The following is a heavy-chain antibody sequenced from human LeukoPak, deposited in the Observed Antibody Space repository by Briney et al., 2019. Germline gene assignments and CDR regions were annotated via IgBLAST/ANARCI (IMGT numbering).Heavy chain of an antibody. CDR1: GYSISSGYY. D-gene: IGHD2-8*02. J-gene: IGHJ4*02. CDR3: ARCTGDRHDY. CDR2: IYHSGST. V-gene: IGHV4-38-2*01. Sequence: SETLSLTCAVSGYSISSGYYWGWIRQPPGKGLEWIASIYHSGSTYYSPSLTRPVTRSVHTSKQQTSRRVSSVTAAHPGVYVRARCTGDRHDYWGQGTLVTVSS.